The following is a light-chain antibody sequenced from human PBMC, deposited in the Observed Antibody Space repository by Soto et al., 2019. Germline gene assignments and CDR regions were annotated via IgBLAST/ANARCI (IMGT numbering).Light chain of an antibody. CDR1: QSVSSSY. J-gene: IGKJ3*01. Sequence: EIVLTQSPGTLSFSPGERATLTCRASQSVSSSYLAWFQQKPGQAPRLLIYGASSSATGIPDRFSGSGSGTDFTRTISRLEPEDFAVYYCQQYGNAPFTFGPGTKVDIK. CDR3: QQYGNAPFT. CDR2: GAS. V-gene: IGKV3-20*01.